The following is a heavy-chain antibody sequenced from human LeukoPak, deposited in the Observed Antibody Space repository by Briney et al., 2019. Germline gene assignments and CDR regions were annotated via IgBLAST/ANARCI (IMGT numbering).Heavy chain of an antibody. D-gene: IGHD1-20*01. Sequence: ASVKVSCKASGYTFTTYPIHWVGQAPGQRLEWIGWINTDKGNTKYSQKFQGRVTITRDTSASTAYMELSNLRSEDTAVYYCASGPNWSFTYWGQGTLVTVSS. CDR3: ASGPNWSFTY. CDR1: GYTFTTYP. CDR2: INTDKGNT. V-gene: IGHV1-3*04. J-gene: IGHJ4*02.